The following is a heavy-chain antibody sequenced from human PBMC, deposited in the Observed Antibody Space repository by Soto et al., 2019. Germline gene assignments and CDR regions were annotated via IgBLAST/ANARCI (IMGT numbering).Heavy chain of an antibody. CDR2: ISAYNGNT. CDR1: GYTFTSYG. CDR3: ARAGYCSSTSCYDAFDI. D-gene: IGHD2-2*01. J-gene: IGHJ3*02. Sequence: ASVKVSCKASGYTFTSYGISWVRQAPGQGLEWMGWISAYNGNTNYAQKLQGRVTMTTDTSTSTAYMELRSLRSDDTAVYYCARAGYCSSTSCYDAFDIWRQGTMVTVSS. V-gene: IGHV1-18*01.